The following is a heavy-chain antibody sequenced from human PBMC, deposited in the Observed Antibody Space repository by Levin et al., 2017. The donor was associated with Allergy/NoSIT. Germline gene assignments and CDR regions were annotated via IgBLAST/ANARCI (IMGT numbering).Heavy chain of an antibody. CDR3: ARVSITMVQGVADNWFDP. J-gene: IGHJ5*02. V-gene: IGHV1-2*06. CDR1: GYTFTGYY. D-gene: IGHD3-10*01. CDR2: INPNSGGT. Sequence: AASVKVSCKASGYTFTGYYMHWVRQAPGQGLEWMGRINPNSGGTNYAQKVQGRVTMTRDTSISTAYMELSRLRSDDTAVYYCARVSITMVQGVADNWFDPWGQGTLVTVSS.